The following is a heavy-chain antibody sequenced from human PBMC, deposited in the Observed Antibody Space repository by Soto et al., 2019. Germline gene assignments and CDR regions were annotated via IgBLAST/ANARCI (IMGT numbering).Heavy chain of an antibody. CDR1: GFTFSTYA. Sequence: QVQLVESGGGVVQPGRSLRLSCAASGFTFSTYAMHWDRQAPGKGLEWVAVISYDGSNKYYADSVKGRFTISRDNSKNTLYLQMNSLRAEDTAVYYCARGGYYYDSSGYYYSFDYWGQGTLVTVSS. V-gene: IGHV3-30-3*01. J-gene: IGHJ4*02. CDR3: ARGGYYYDSSGYYYSFDY. CDR2: ISYDGSNK. D-gene: IGHD3-22*01.